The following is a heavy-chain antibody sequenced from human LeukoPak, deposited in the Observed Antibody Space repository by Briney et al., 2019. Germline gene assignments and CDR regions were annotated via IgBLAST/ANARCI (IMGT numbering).Heavy chain of an antibody. CDR3: VRDVSRRIGMDV. D-gene: IGHD2/OR15-2a*01. J-gene: IGHJ6*02. CDR2: ISPVSSYT. V-gene: IGHV3-21*01. CDR1: GLTGSSNF. Sequence: GGSLRLSCAASGLTGSSNFMTWVRQAPGKGLEWVSTISPVSSYTWYAESVKGRFTISRDNPKNSLYLQMDSLRAEDTAVYYCVRDVSRRIGMDVWGQGTTVSVSS.